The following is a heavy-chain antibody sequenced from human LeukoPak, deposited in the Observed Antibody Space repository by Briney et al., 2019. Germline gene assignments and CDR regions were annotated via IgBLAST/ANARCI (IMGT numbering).Heavy chain of an antibody. J-gene: IGHJ3*01. CDR2: ISSSSSTI. D-gene: IGHD2-21*01. CDR1: GFTFSSYS. Sequence: GGSLRLSCAASGFTFSSYSMNWVRQAPGKGLEWVSYISSSSSTIYYADSVKGRFTISRDNSKNTLYLQMDNLRVEDTAVYYCAKYFVVDGTANAFDVWGQGTLVTVSS. V-gene: IGHV3-48*01. CDR3: AKYFVVDGTANAFDV.